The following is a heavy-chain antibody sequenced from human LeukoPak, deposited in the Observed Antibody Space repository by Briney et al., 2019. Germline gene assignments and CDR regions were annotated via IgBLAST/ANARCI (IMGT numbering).Heavy chain of an antibody. CDR3: AREEANTRIHFDY. J-gene: IGHJ4*02. CDR2: INPNTDYT. D-gene: IGHD3-22*01. V-gene: IGHV1-2*02. Sequence: ASVTVSCKASGYTFTGYYIHWVRQAPGQGLEWMGYINPNTDYTNYAQNFQDRVTMTRDTSISTAFMELSSLRSDDTAVYYCAREEANTRIHFDYWGQGTLVTVSS. CDR1: GYTFTGYY.